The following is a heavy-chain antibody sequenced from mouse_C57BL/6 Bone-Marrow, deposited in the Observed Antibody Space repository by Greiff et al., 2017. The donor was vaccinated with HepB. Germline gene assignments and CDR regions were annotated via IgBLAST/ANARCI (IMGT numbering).Heavy chain of an antibody. D-gene: IGHD1-1*01. Sequence: VQLQQPGAELVKPGASVKLSCKASGYTFTSYWMQWVKQRPGQGLEWIGEIDPSDSYTNYNQKFKGKATLTVDTSSSTAYMQLSSLTSEDSAVYYCAREYYGSSYWFAYWGQGTLVTVSA. CDR1: GYTFTSYW. CDR3: AREYYGSSYWFAY. CDR2: IDPSDSYT. J-gene: IGHJ3*01. V-gene: IGHV1-50*01.